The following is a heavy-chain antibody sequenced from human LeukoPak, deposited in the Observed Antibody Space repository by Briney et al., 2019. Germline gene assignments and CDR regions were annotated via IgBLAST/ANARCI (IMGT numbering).Heavy chain of an antibody. Sequence: PGRSLRLSCAASGFTFSGYAMSWVRQAPGKGLEWVSGISGSGGGTYYADSEKGRFTISRDNSKNTLYLQMNSLRVEDTAVYYCAKDRENSGWKRRFDYWGQGTLVTVSS. CDR3: AKDRENSGWKRRFDY. CDR1: GFTFSGYA. CDR2: ISGSGGGT. J-gene: IGHJ4*02. D-gene: IGHD6-19*01. V-gene: IGHV3-23*01.